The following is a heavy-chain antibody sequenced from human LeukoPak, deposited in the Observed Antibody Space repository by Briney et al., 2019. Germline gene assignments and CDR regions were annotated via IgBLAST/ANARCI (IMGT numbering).Heavy chain of an antibody. CDR1: GGSISSYY. CDR2: IYTSGST. V-gene: IGHV4-4*07. CDR3: ARVHPASYYGMDV. Sequence: SSETLSLTCTASGGSISSYYWSWIRQPAGKGLEWIGRIYTSGSTNYNPSLKSRVTMSADTSKNQFSLKLSSVTAADTAVYYCARVHPASYYGMDVWGQGTTVTVSS. J-gene: IGHJ6*02.